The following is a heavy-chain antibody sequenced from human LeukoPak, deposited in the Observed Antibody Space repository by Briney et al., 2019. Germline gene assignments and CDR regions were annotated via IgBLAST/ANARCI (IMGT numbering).Heavy chain of an antibody. V-gene: IGHV4-39*01. CDR3: ARFVEMATLNYFDY. CDR2: IYYSGST. J-gene: IGHJ4*02. D-gene: IGHD5-24*01. CDR1: GGSISSSSYY. Sequence: PSETLSLTCTVSGGSISSSSYYWGWIRQPSGKGLEWIGSIYYSGSTYYNPSLKSRVTISVDTSKNQFSLKLSSVTAADTAVYYCARFVEMATLNYFDYWGQGTLVTVSS.